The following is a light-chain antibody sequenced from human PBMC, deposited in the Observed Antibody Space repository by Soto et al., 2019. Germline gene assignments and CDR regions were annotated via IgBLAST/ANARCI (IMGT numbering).Light chain of an antibody. CDR1: QPIRNY. J-gene: IGKJ3*01. Sequence: IQMTQSPSSLSASVGDRVTITCRASQPIRNYLAWYRQKPGKVPKLLIYDASSLESGVPSRFSGSGSGTEFTLTISSLQPDDCATYYCQQCNSYFTFGPGTKVDIK. CDR3: QQCNSYFT. V-gene: IGKV1-13*02. CDR2: DAS.